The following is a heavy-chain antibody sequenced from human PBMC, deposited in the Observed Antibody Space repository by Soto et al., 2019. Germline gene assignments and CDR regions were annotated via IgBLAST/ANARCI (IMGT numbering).Heavy chain of an antibody. J-gene: IGHJ6*02. D-gene: IGHD2-2*01. CDR1: GGSISSGGYY. Sequence: TLSLTCTVSGGSISSGGYYWSWIRQHPGKGLEWIGYIYYSGSTYYNPSLKSRVTISVDTSKNQLSLKLSSVTAADTAVYYCARVGCSSTSCYVPRNYYYYGMDVWGQGTTVTVSS. V-gene: IGHV4-31*03. CDR3: ARVGCSSTSCYVPRNYYYYGMDV. CDR2: IYYSGST.